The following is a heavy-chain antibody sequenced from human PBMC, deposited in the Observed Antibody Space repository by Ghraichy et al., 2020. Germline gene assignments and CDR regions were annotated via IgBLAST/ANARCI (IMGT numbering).Heavy chain of an antibody. D-gene: IGHD3-10*01. CDR1: GYTFTRYY. CDR3: ASYGSGRESYFDY. J-gene: IGHJ4*02. CDR2: INPSGGGT. Sequence: ASVKVSCKASGYTFTRYYMHWVRQAPGQGLEWMGIINPSGGGTTYAQKFLGRVTMTRDTSTSTVYMELSSLRYEDTAMYYCASYGSGRESYFDYWGQGTLVTVSS. V-gene: IGHV1-46*01.